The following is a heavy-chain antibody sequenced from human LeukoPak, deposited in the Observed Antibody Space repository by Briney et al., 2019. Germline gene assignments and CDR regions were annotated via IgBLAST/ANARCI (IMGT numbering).Heavy chain of an antibody. D-gene: IGHD4-11*01. CDR2: IIPILGIA. CDR3: ARAKKQGTTVTTGWFDP. J-gene: IGHJ5*02. CDR1: GGTFSSYT. Sequence: SVKVSCKASGGTFSSYTISWVRQAPGQGLEWMRRIIPILGIANYAQKFQGRVTITADKSTSTAYMELSSLRSEDTAVYYCARAKKQGTTVTTGWFDPWGQGTLVTVSS. V-gene: IGHV1-69*02.